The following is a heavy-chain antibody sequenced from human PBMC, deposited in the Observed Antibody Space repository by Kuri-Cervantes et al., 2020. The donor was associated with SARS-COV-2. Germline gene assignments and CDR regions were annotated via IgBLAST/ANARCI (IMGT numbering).Heavy chain of an antibody. Sequence: SVKVSCKASGGTFSSYAISWVRQAPGQGLEWMGGIIPIFGTANYAQKFQGRVTITADESTSTAYMELSSLRSEDTAVYYCARKSYYYGSGSYYGSRPYYYYYGMDVWGQGNTVTVSS. J-gene: IGHJ6*02. CDR1: GGTFSSYA. CDR3: ARKSYYYGSGSYYGSRPYYYYYGMDV. D-gene: IGHD3-10*01. CDR2: IIPIFGTA. V-gene: IGHV1-69*13.